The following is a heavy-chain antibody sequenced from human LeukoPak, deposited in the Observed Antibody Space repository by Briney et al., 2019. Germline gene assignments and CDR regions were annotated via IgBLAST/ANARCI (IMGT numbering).Heavy chain of an antibody. CDR2: IWYDGSNK. J-gene: IGHJ6*02. CDR1: GFTFSSYG. Sequence: GGSLILSCAASGFTFSSYGMHWVRQAPGKGLEWVAVIWYDGSNKYYADSVKGRFTISRDNSKNTLYLQMNSLRAEDTAVYYCARDVNTACYYGMDVWGQGTTVTVSS. D-gene: IGHD2/OR15-2a*01. V-gene: IGHV3-33*01. CDR3: ARDVNTACYYGMDV.